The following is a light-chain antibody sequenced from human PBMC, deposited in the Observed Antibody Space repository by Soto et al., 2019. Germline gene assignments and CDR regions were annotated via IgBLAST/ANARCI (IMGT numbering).Light chain of an antibody. Sequence: CVLPQAASVSGAAGRGSSLSCPGTSSDVGGYNYVSWYQQHPGKAPKFMIYDVSNRPSGVSNRFSGSKSGNTASLTISGLQAEDEADYYCSSYTSSSTLSYVFGTGTKVTVL. CDR1: SSDVGGYNY. CDR3: SSYTSSSTLSYV. CDR2: DVS. J-gene: IGLJ1*01. V-gene: IGLV2-14*01.